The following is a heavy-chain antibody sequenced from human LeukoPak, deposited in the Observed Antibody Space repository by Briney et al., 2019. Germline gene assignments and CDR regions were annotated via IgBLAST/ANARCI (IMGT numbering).Heavy chain of an antibody. CDR3: AKERLGYCSGGSCYVFDY. J-gene: IGHJ4*02. Sequence: GRSLRLSCGASGFTFSSYGMHWVRQAPGKGLEWVAVIWYDGSNKYYADSVKGRFTISRDNSKNTLYLQMNSLRAEDTAVYYCAKERLGYCSGGSCYVFDYWGQGTLVTVSS. D-gene: IGHD2-15*01. CDR1: GFTFSSYG. V-gene: IGHV3-33*06. CDR2: IWYDGSNK.